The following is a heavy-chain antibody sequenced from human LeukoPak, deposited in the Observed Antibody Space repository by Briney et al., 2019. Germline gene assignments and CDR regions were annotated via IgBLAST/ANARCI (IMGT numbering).Heavy chain of an antibody. CDR2: IYYSGST. CDR1: GGSISSYY. Sequence: SETLSLTCTVSGGSISSYYWSWIRQPPGKGLEWIGYIYYSGSTNYNPSLKSRVTISVDTSKNQFSLKLSSVTAADTAVYYCARHAKGYCSGGSCPFDYWGQGTLVTVSS. CDR3: ARHAKGYCSGGSCPFDY. D-gene: IGHD2-15*01. J-gene: IGHJ4*02. V-gene: IGHV4-59*08.